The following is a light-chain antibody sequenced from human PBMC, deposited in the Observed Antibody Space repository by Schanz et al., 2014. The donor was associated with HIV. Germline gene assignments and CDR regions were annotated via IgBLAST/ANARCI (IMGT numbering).Light chain of an antibody. J-gene: IGKJ1*01. V-gene: IGKV3-20*01. Sequence: EIVLTQSPATLSLSPGERATLSCRASQSVGNYLAWYQQKPGRAPRLLIFDASKRATGIPDRFSGGVSGTDFTLTISRVEPEDYAVYYCQQYGSSPWTFGQGTKVEIK. CDR3: QQYGSSPWT. CDR1: QSVGNY. CDR2: DAS.